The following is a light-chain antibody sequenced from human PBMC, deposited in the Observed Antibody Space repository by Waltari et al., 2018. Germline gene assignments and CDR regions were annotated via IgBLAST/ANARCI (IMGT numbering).Light chain of an antibody. Sequence: EIVLTQSPDTLSLSPGERATLSCRASQSVSRSYLAWYQQKPGQAPRVLIYATSTRATGIPDRLSGSGSGTDFTLTISRLEPEDFAVYYCQQYDSSFSTYTFGQGTKLEIK. CDR2: ATS. CDR1: QSVSRSY. CDR3: QQYDSSFSTYT. V-gene: IGKV3-20*01. J-gene: IGKJ2*01.